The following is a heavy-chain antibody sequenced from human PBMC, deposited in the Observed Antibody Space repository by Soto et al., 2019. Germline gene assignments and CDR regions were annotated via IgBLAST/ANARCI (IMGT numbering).Heavy chain of an antibody. CDR1: HRSTSSYY. CDR2: IYYSGST. V-gene: IGHV4-59*01. D-gene: IGHD6-6*01. Sequence: SPPLSDTWTVSHRSTSSYYWSWILKHPFKLLEFIWYIYYSGSTNYNPSLKSRVTISVDTSKNQFSLKLSSVTAADTAVYYCARGEYSSDNYYYYYYMDVWGKGTTVTVSS. CDR3: ARGEYSSDNYYYYYYMDV. J-gene: IGHJ6*03.